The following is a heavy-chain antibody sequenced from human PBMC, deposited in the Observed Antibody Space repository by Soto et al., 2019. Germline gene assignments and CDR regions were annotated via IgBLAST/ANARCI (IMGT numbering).Heavy chain of an antibody. CDR2: IIPIFGTA. D-gene: IGHD1-26*01. CDR3: ARDWGLGVSTGAPYYDAFDI. CDR1: GGTFSSYA. V-gene: IGHV1-69*06. J-gene: IGHJ3*02. Sequence: QVQLVQSGAEVKKPGSSVKVSCKASGGTFSSYAISWVRQAPGQGLEWMGGIIPIFGTANYAQKFQGRVTITADNSTSTAYMELSSLRSEATAVYYCARDWGLGVSTGAPYYDAFDIWGQGTMVTVSS.